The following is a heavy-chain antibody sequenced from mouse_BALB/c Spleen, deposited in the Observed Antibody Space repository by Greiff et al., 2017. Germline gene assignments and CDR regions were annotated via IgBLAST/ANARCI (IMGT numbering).Heavy chain of an antibody. CDR1: GYSITSDYA. CDR3: ARIDEFAY. Sequence: EVKLVESGPGLVKPSQSLSLTCTVTGYSITSDYAWNWIRQFPGNKLEWMGYISYSGSTSYNPSLKSRISITRDTSKNQFFLQLNSVTTEDTATYYCARIDEFAYWGQGTLVTVSA. V-gene: IGHV3-2*02. CDR2: ISYSGST. J-gene: IGHJ3*01.